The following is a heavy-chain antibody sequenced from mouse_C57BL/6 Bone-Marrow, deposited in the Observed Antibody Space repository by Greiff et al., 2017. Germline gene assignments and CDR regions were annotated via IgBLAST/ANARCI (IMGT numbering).Heavy chain of an antibody. CDR2: IWRGGST. D-gene: IGHD6-1*01. CDR1: GFSLTSYG. J-gene: IGHJ4*01. Sequence: VKLMESGPGLVQPSQSLSITCTVSGFSLTSYGVHWVRQSPGKGLEWLGVIWRGGSTDYTAAFMSRLSITKDNSKSQVFFKMNSLQADDTAIYYCAKERVVASYYYAMDYWGQGPSVTVSS. V-gene: IGHV2-5*01. CDR3: AKERVVASYYYAMDY.